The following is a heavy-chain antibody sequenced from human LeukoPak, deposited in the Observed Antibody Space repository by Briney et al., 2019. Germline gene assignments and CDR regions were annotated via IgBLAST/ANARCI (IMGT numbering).Heavy chain of an antibody. CDR3: ARGWTRLPTDY. Sequence: GGSLRLSCAASGLTVSDNYMTWVRQAPGKGLEWVSVIYSGGSTYYADSVKGRFTISRDNSKNTLYLQMNSLRAEDTAVYYCARGWTRLPTDYWGQGTLVTVSS. D-gene: IGHD3/OR15-3a*01. V-gene: IGHV3-66*01. CDR1: GLTVSDNY. CDR2: IYSGGST. J-gene: IGHJ4*02.